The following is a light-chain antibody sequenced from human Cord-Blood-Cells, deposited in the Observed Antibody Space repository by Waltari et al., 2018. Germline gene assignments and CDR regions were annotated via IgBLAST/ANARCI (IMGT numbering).Light chain of an antibody. Sequence: QSALTQPASVSGSPGQSITISCTGTSSDVGGYNYVSWYQQHQGKAPKLMIYDVSNRPSGVSKRFPGSKSGNTASLTISGLQAEDEADYYCSSYTSSSTPVVFGGGTKLTVL. J-gene: IGLJ2*01. CDR3: SSYTSSSTPVV. CDR2: DVS. CDR1: SSDVGGYNY. V-gene: IGLV2-14*01.